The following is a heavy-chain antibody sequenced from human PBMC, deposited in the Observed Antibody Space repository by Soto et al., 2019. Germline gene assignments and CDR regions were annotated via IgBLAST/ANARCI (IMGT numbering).Heavy chain of an antibody. D-gene: IGHD6-6*01. CDR2: IIPIFGTA. V-gene: IGHV1-69*06. J-gene: IGHJ4*02. CDR1: GGTFSSYA. CDR3: AGGPPRAGLIAVRPGLDY. Sequence: GASVKVSCKASGGTFSSYAISRVRQAPGQGLEWMGGIIPIFGTANYAQKFQGRVTITADKSTSTAYMELSSLRSEDTAVYYCAGGPPRAGLIAVRPGLDYWGQGILVTVSS.